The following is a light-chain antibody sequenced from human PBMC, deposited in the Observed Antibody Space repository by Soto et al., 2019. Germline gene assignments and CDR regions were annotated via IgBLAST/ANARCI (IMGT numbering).Light chain of an antibody. CDR1: SSDVGGYNY. CDR3: SSYAGSSNLGV. CDR2: EVS. Sequence: QSALTQPPSASGSPGQSVTISCTGTSSDVGGYNYVSWYQQHPGRAPKLMIYEVSKRPSGVPDRFSGSKSGNTASLTVSGLQPEDEADYYCSSYAGSSNLGVFGGGTKLPS. V-gene: IGLV2-8*01. J-gene: IGLJ2*01.